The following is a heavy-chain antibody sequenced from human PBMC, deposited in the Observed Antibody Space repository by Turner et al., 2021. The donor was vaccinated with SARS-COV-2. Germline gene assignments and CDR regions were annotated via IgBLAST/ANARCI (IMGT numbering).Heavy chain of an antibody. D-gene: IGHD3-9*01. J-gene: IGHJ6*02. Sequence: VQLVQSGNEVKKPGASVKVSCKASGYTFTGYYMHWVRPAPGQGLEWMGWINPNSGSTNYAQKFQGMVTLTRDTSISTAYMELSRLRSDDTAVYYCAILEYYDILTGVDYGMDVWGQGTTVTVSS. CDR1: GYTFTGYY. CDR3: AILEYYDILTGVDYGMDV. V-gene: IGHV1-2*02. CDR2: INPNSGST.